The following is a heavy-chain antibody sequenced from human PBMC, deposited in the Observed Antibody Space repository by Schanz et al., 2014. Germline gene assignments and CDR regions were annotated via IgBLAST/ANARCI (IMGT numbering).Heavy chain of an antibody. V-gene: IGHV1-18*01. CDR2: ISPYTGNT. Sequence: QILLVQPGPEVKKPGASVKVSCKASGGTFSSFGINWVRQAPGQGLEWVGWISPYTGNTHYFDKMEGRVTMTTDTSTSTAYMELRSLRSDDTAVYYCARGRGCTGGSCYSWFDLWGQGTLVTVAS. J-gene: IGHJ5*02. D-gene: IGHD2-15*01. CDR1: GGTFSSFG. CDR3: ARGRGCTGGSCYSWFDL.